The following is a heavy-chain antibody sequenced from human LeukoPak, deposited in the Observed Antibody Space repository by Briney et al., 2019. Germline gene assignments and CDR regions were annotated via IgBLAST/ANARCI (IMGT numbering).Heavy chain of an antibody. D-gene: IGHD2-15*01. CDR1: GYTFTGYY. J-gene: IGHJ4*02. V-gene: IGHV1-2*02. Sequence: ASVKVSCKASGYTFTGYYMHWVRQAPGQGLEWMGWINPNSGGTNYAQKFQGRVTMTRDTSISTAYMELSRLRSDDTAVYYCARGVVVVATLLFDYWGQGTLVTVSS. CDR3: ARGVVVVATLLFDY. CDR2: INPNSGGT.